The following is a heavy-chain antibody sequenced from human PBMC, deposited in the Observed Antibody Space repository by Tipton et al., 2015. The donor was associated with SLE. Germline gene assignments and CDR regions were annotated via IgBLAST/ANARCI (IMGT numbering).Heavy chain of an antibody. CDR3: ARGSVVADDF. CDR1: AVSISSSSDY. Sequence: LRLSCSVSAVSISSSSDYWGRIRPAPGKGWEWDGNVYYTGNTYYHPSLRSRVTISVDTSKNQVSLKLTSVTAADTAVYYCARGSVVADDFWGQGTLVTVSS. D-gene: IGHD2-15*01. J-gene: IGHJ4*02. CDR2: VYYTGNT. V-gene: IGHV4-39*07.